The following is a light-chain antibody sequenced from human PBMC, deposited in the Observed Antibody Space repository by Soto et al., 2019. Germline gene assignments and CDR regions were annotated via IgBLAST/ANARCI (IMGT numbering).Light chain of an antibody. CDR2: DVS. V-gene: IGLV2-14*01. CDR3: GSYASSRTLYV. Sequence: QSALTQPASVSGSPGQSITISCTGTSSDVGGYNYVSWYQQHSGKAPKLMIYDVSNRPSGVSNRFSGSKSGNTASLTISGLQAEDEADYYCGSYASSRTLYVFGTGTKVTVL. CDR1: SSDVGGYNY. J-gene: IGLJ1*01.